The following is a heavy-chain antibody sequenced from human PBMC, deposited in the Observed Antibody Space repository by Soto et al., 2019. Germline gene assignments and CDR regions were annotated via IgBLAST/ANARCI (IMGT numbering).Heavy chain of an antibody. Sequence: QVQLQESGPGLVEASQTLSLTCTVSGDYISSGGYYWSWIRQRPGKGLEWIGYIYYSGDTYYNPSLNSLITISVDTSKNQFSLTLNSVTAADTALYYCARDRYGSGSYRYYFDYWGQGTLVTVSP. J-gene: IGHJ4*02. CDR2: IYYSGDT. CDR3: ARDRYGSGSYRYYFDY. V-gene: IGHV4-31*01. CDR1: GDYISSGGYY. D-gene: IGHD3-10*01.